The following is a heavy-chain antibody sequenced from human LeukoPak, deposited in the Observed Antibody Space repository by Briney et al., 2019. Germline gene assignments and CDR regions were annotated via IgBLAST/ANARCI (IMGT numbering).Heavy chain of an antibody. V-gene: IGHV3-33*01. CDR1: GFTFSSYG. J-gene: IGHJ4*02. Sequence: GRSLRLSCAASGFTFSSYGMHWVRQAPGKGLEWVAVIWYDGSNKYYADSVKGRFTISRDNSKNTLYLQMNSLRAEDTAVYYCARGDCSGGSCYSAFDYWGQGTLVIVSS. D-gene: IGHD2-15*01. CDR2: IWYDGSNK. CDR3: ARGDCSGGSCYSAFDY.